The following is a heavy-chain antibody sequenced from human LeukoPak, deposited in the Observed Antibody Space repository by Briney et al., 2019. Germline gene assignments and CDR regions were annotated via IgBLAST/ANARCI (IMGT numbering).Heavy chain of an antibody. V-gene: IGHV4-59*01. D-gene: IGHD7-27*01. J-gene: IGHJ4*02. CDR3: ASRKLGNDY. Sequence: SETLSLTCTVSGGSISSYYWSWIRQPPGKGLEWIGYIFYTGSTNYNPSLKSRVTISVLTSKNRFSLKLISVTAADTAVYYCASRKLGNDYWGQGTLVTVSS. CDR1: GGSISSYY. CDR2: IFYTGST.